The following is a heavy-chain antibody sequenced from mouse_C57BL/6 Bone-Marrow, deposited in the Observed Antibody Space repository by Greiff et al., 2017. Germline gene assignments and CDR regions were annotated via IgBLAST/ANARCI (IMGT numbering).Heavy chain of an antibody. CDR1: GYTFTSYW. CDR2: IYPGSGST. CDR3: ARPYESNYWYFDV. Sequence: VQLQQPGAELVKPGASVKMSCKASGYTFTSYWLTWVQQRPGQGLEWIGDIYPGSGSTNYTEKFKTTGTLAVDTSSSTAYMQLSSLTSEDSAVYYCARPYESNYWYFDVWGTGTTVTVSS. J-gene: IGHJ1*03. V-gene: IGHV1-55*01. D-gene: IGHD2-5*01.